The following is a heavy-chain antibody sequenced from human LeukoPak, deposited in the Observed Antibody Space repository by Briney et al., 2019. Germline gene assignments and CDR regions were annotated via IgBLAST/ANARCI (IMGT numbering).Heavy chain of an antibody. CDR3: ARGGFYDILTGYYEGWFDP. CDR1: GYTFSSSA. V-gene: IGHV7-4-1*02. Sequence: GASVKVSCKASGYTFSSSAMNWVRQAPGQGLEWMGWINTNSGNLTYAQGFTGRFVFYLDTSLSTAYLQISSLKAEDTAVYFCARGGFYDILTGYYEGWFDPWGQGTLVTVSS. J-gene: IGHJ5*02. D-gene: IGHD3-9*01. CDR2: INTNSGNL.